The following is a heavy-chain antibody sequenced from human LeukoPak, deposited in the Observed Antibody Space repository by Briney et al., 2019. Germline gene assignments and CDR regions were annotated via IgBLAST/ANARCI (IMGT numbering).Heavy chain of an antibody. CDR2: MNPNSGNT. Sequence: WASVKVSCKASGYTFTSYDINWVRQATGQGLEWMGWMNPNSGNTGYAQKFQGRVTMTRNTSISTAYMEQSSLRSEDTAVYYCARANREWELLIDYWGQGTLVTVSS. J-gene: IGHJ4*02. D-gene: IGHD1-26*01. CDR1: GYTFTSYD. CDR3: ARANREWELLIDY. V-gene: IGHV1-8*01.